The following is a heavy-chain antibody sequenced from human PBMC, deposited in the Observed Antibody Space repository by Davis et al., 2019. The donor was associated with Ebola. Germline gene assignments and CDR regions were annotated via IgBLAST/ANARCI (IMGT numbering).Heavy chain of an antibody. V-gene: IGHV4-34*01. Sequence: SETLSLTCAVYGGSFSGYYWSWIRQPPGKGLEWIGEINHSGSTNYNPSLKSRVTISVDTSKNQFSLKLSSVTAADTAVYYCARSGAPVTTFDYWGQGTLVTVSS. CDR2: INHSGST. CDR3: ARSGAPVTTFDY. J-gene: IGHJ4*02. CDR1: GGSFSGYY. D-gene: IGHD4-17*01.